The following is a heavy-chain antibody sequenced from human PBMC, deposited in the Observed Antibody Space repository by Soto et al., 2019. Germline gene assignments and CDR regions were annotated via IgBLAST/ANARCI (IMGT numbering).Heavy chain of an antibody. D-gene: IGHD3-10*01. Sequence: SETLSLTCTVSGGSISSYYWSWIRQPPGKGLEWIGYIYYSGSTNYNPSLKSRVTISVDTSKNQFSLKLSSVTAADTAVYYCARDFVLGSGSPNYYYYGMDVWGQGTTVT. CDR3: ARDFVLGSGSPNYYYYGMDV. CDR2: IYYSGST. V-gene: IGHV4-59*01. J-gene: IGHJ6*02. CDR1: GGSISSYY.